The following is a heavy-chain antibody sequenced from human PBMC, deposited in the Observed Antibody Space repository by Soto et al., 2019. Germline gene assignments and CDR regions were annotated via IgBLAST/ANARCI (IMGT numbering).Heavy chain of an antibody. V-gene: IGHV4-4*02. J-gene: IGHJ4*02. CDR1: GVSISSDNW. D-gene: IGHD6-13*01. CDR2: IHHSGST. CDR3: ARDQGSHPGD. Sequence: QVQLQESGPGLVRPSGTVSLTCAVSGVSISSDNWWSWVRQPPGKAREWIGEIHHSGSTNYNPSLKRRVTMSVVPSKDLFSLTLNSVTAADTSFYYCARDQGSHPGDWGQGTLVSVSS.